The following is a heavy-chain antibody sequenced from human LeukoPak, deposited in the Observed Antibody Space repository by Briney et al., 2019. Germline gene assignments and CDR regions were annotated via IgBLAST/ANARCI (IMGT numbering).Heavy chain of an antibody. CDR3: AKGPHGNSGSYQYYLQY. Sequence: PGGSLRLSCAASGFTFSSYAMSWVRQAPGKGLEWVSAISGSGGSTYYADSVKGRFTISRDNSKNTLYLQMNSLRAEDKAVYYCAKGPHGNSGSYQYYLQYWGEGTLVTVSS. V-gene: IGHV3-23*01. CDR1: GFTFSSYA. D-gene: IGHD1-26*01. CDR2: ISGSGGST. J-gene: IGHJ4*02.